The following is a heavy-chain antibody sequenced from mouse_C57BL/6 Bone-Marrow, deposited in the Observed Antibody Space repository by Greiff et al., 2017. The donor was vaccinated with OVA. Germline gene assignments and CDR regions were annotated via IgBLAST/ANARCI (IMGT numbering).Heavy chain of an antibody. Sequence: QVQLQQSGPELVKPGASVMISCKASGYSFTSYYIHWVKQRPGQGLEWIGWIYPGSGNTKYNEKFKGKATLTADTSSSTAYMQLSSLTSEDSAVYYCALWLRRVDYWGQGTTLTVSS. D-gene: IGHD2-2*01. V-gene: IGHV1-66*01. CDR1: GYSFTSYY. J-gene: IGHJ2*01. CDR2: IYPGSGNT. CDR3: ALWLRRVDY.